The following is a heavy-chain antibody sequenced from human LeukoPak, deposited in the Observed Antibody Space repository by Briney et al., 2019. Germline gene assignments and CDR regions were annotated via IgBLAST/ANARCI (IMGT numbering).Heavy chain of an antibody. CDR1: GYTFTAYY. CDR2: INPSGGST. V-gene: IGHV1-46*01. Sequence: ASMKVSCKASGYTFTAYYIHWLRQAPGQGLEWMGIINPSGGSTSYAQKFQGRVTMTRDTSTSTVYMELSSLRSEDTAVYYCARGIELADPFDYWGQGTLVTVSS. J-gene: IGHJ4*02. D-gene: IGHD6-19*01. CDR3: ARGIELADPFDY.